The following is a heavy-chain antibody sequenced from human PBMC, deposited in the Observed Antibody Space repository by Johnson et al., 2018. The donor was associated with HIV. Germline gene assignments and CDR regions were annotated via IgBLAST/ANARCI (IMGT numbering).Heavy chain of an antibody. Sequence: QVQLVESGGGVVQPGRSLRLSCSASGFTFSNYGMQWVRQAPGKGLEWVAVISYDGKNKYYADSVKGRFTISRDKSKNTMYLQMNSLRDEDTAVYHCAKERLLHDAFDFWGQGTMVTVSS. CDR1: GFTFSNYG. CDR3: AKERLLHDAFDF. V-gene: IGHV3-30*18. J-gene: IGHJ3*01. D-gene: IGHD5-18*01. CDR2: ISYDGKNK.